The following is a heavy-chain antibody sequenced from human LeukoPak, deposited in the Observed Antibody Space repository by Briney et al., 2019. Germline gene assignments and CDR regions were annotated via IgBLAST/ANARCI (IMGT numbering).Heavy chain of an antibody. Sequence: GESLRISCKGSGYSFTSNWSGWVRQMPGKGVEWMGIIFPVDSDTRYSPSFQGQVTISADKSISTAYPQWSSLKVSDYAMYYCARPGTTGPTFWGQGTLVTASS. J-gene: IGHJ4*02. D-gene: IGHD1-1*01. CDR1: GYSFTSNW. V-gene: IGHV5-51*01. CDR2: IFPVDSDT. CDR3: ARPGTTGPTF.